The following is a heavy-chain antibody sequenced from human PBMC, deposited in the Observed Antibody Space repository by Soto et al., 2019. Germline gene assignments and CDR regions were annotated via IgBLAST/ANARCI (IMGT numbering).Heavy chain of an antibody. CDR3: ARDRQPDGIWTVDF. Sequence: GGSLRISCSASGFTLGSYTMGRVRLDTRKGLQWVATLFSGGDNTVYADSVRGRFTISRDDSKNNLYLQMNSLGVDDSAVYFCARDRQPDGIWTVDFWGRGTRVTVSS. V-gene: IGHV3-23*01. CDR1: GFTLGSYT. J-gene: IGHJ4*02. CDR2: LFSGGDNT. D-gene: IGHD2-15*01.